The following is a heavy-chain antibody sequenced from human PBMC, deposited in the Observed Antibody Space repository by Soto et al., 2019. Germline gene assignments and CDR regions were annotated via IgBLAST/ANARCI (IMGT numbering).Heavy chain of an antibody. V-gene: IGHV1-18*01. Sequence: QVQLVQSGAEVKKPGASVKVSCKASGYTFTSYFINWVRQAPGQGLEWMGWISAYNGNTNYAQKLQGRVTMTTDTSTSTAYMELRTQKSDDTDVYYGARDLPPVDYWGQGTLVTVSS. J-gene: IGHJ4*02. CDR3: ARDLPPVDY. CDR2: ISAYNGNT. CDR1: GYTFTSYF.